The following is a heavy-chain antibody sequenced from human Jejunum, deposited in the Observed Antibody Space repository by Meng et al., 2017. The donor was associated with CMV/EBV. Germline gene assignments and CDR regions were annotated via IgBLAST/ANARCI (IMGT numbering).Heavy chain of an antibody. V-gene: IGHV4-39*01. CDR1: GGSITSSSYY. D-gene: IGHD6-13*01. CDR3: ARAQWYSSSWYYFDY. Sequence: GGSITSSSYYWGWIRQPPGKGLEWIGSVYYTGSTYYNPSLKSRVTISVDTSKNQFSLKLSSVTAADTAVYYCARAQWYSSSWYYFDYWGQGTLVTVSS. CDR2: VYYTGST. J-gene: IGHJ4*02.